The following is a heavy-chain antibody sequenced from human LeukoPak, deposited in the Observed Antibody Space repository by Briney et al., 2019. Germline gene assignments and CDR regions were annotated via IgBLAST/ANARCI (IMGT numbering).Heavy chain of an antibody. Sequence: PSETLSLTCTVSGGSISSYYWSWIRQPPGKGLEWIGYIFYSGSTNYSPSLKSRLTISVDTSKNQFSLKLSSVTAADTAVYSCARGPTTVSRRLDYWGQGTLVTVSP. J-gene: IGHJ4*02. CDR1: GGSISSYY. V-gene: IGHV4-59*01. CDR3: ARGPTTVSRRLDY. CDR2: IFYSGST. D-gene: IGHD4-17*01.